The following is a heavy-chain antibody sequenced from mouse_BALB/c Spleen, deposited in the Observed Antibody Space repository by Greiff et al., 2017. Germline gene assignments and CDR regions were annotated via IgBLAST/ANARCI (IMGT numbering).Heavy chain of an antibody. J-gene: IGHJ1*01. CDR3: ARSDYGNFPWYFDV. D-gene: IGHD2-1*01. V-gene: IGHV1-77*01. CDR2: IYPGSGNT. Sequence: VQLQQSGAELARPGASVKLSCKASGYTFTDYYIYWVKQRTGQGLEWIGEIYPGSGNTYYNEKFKGKATLTADKSSSTAYMQLSSLTSEDSAVYFCARSDYGNFPWYFDVWGAGTTVTVSS. CDR1: GYTFTDYY.